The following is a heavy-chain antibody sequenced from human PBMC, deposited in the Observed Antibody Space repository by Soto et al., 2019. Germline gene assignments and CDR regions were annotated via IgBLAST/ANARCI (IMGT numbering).Heavy chain of an antibody. CDR1: GFTFSSSW. CDR2: INSDGSST. Sequence: EVQLVESGGGLVQPGGSLRLSCAASGFTFSSSWMHWVRQAPGKGLVWVSRINSDGSSTSYADSVKGRFTISRDNAKNTLYLQMNSLLAEDTAVYYCGIDEWIDRVMDVWGQGTRVTVSS. D-gene: IGHD3-22*01. V-gene: IGHV3-74*01. CDR3: GIDEWIDRVMDV. J-gene: IGHJ6*02.